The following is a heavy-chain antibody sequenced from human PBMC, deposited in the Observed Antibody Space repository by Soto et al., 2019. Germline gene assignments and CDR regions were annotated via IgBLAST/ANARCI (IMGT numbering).Heavy chain of an antibody. CDR3: ARLVSMVRGVMSDY. D-gene: IGHD3-10*01. V-gene: IGHV1-69*12. J-gene: IGHJ4*02. CDR1: GGTFSSYA. CDR2: IIPIFGTA. Sequence: QVQLVQSGAEVKKPGSSVKVSCKASGGTFSSYAISWVRQAPGQELEWMGGIIPIFGTANYAQKFQGRVTITADESTSTAYMELSSLRSEDTAVYYCARLVSMVRGVMSDYWGQGTLVTVSS.